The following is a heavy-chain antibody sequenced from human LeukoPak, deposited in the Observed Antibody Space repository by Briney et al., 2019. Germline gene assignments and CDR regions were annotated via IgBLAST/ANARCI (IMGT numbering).Heavy chain of an antibody. CDR3: ARGAYYYGSGEPGAIDY. D-gene: IGHD3-10*01. Sequence: SETLSLTCTVSGGSISSDNYYWSWIRQPAGKGLEWIGRIYISGSINYNPSLKSRVTISVDMSNNQFSLRLSSVTAADTAVYYCARGAYYYGSGEPGAIDYWGQGTLVTVSS. J-gene: IGHJ4*02. CDR1: GGSISSDNYY. CDR2: IYISGSI. V-gene: IGHV4-61*02.